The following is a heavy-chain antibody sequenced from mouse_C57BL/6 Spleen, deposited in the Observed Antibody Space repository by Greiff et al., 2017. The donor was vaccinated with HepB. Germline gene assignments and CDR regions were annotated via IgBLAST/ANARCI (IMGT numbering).Heavy chain of an antibody. Sequence: QVQLQQPGAELVRPGSSVKLSCKASGYTFTSYWMDWVKQRPGQGLEWIGNIYPSDSETHYNQKFKDKATLTVDKSSSTAYMQLSSLTSEDSAVYYCARGEGYYDAMDYWGQGTSVTVSS. J-gene: IGHJ4*01. CDR3: ARGEGYYDAMDY. V-gene: IGHV1-61*01. D-gene: IGHD2-2*01. CDR2: IYPSDSET. CDR1: GYTFTSYW.